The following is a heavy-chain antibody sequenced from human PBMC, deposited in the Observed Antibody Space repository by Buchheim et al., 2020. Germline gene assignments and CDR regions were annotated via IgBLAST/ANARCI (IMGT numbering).Heavy chain of an antibody. D-gene: IGHD6-19*01. V-gene: IGHV3-30*03. CDR1: GFTFSSYG. CDR2: ISYDGSNK. Sequence: QVQLVESGGGVVQPGRSLRLSCAASGFTFSSYGMHWVRQAPGKGLEWVAVISYDGSNKYYADSVKGRFTISRDNSKNTLYLQMNSLRAEDTAVYYCATGAPFSSGCPFDIWGQGT. J-gene: IGHJ3*02. CDR3: ATGAPFSSGCPFDI.